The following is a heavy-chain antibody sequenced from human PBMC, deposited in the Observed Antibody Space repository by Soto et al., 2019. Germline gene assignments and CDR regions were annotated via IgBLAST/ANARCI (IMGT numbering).Heavy chain of an antibody. CDR2: IYYSGNT. Sequence: QVQLQESGPGLVKPSQTLSLTCSVSGGSISGGGYYWSWIRQHPGKGLEWIGYIYYSGNTDYNPPLKSRVTISVDTSKHQFSLKLSSVTAADTAVYYCASSTVPYFFDYWGQGTLVTVSS. D-gene: IGHD3-3*02. CDR3: ASSTVPYFFDY. CDR1: GGSISGGGYY. V-gene: IGHV4-31*03. J-gene: IGHJ4*02.